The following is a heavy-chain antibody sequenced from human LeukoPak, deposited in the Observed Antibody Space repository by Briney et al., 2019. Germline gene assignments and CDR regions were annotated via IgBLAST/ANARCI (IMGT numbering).Heavy chain of an antibody. D-gene: IGHD3-10*01. J-gene: IGHJ3*02. Sequence: PGRSLRLSCVVSGFTFSIYGMHWVRQAPGKGLEWVAVISNDESEKHYADSVKGRFTISRDNSKNTLYLQMNSLRAEDTAVYYCARDGPYYGSGSSGTDAFDIWGQGTMVTVSS. CDR1: GFTFSIYG. CDR3: ARDGPYYGSGSSGTDAFDI. CDR2: ISNDESEK. V-gene: IGHV3-30*03.